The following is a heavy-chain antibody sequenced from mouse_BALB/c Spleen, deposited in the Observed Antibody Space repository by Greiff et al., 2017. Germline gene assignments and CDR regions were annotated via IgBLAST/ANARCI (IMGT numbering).Heavy chain of an antibody. CDR3: ARRTTVTWYFDV. D-gene: IGHD1-1*01. Sequence: LQQPGAELVKPGASVKMSCKASGYTFTSYNMHWVKQTPGQGLEWIGDIYPGNGDTSNHQMFQGTATLTADKSSSTAYMQLSSLTSEDSAVYYCARRTTVTWYFDVWGAGTTVTVSS. CDR1: GYTFTSYN. J-gene: IGHJ1*01. V-gene: IGHV1-12*01. CDR2: IYPGNGDT.